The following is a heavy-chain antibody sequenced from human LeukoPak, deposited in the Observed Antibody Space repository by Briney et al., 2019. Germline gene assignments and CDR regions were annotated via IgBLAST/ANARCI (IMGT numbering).Heavy chain of an antibody. Sequence: ASVKVSCKASGYTFTSYGISWVRQAPGQGLEWMGWINPNSGGTNYAQKFQGRVTMTRDTSISTAYMELSRLRSDDTAVYYCARGGGKAVAGNFDYWGQGTLVTVSS. CDR1: GYTFTSYG. V-gene: IGHV1-2*02. CDR2: INPNSGGT. D-gene: IGHD6-19*01. CDR3: ARGGGKAVAGNFDY. J-gene: IGHJ4*02.